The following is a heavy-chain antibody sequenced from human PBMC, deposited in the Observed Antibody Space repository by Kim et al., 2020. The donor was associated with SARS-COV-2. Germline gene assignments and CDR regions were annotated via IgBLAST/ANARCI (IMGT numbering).Heavy chain of an antibody. D-gene: IGHD3-10*01. CDR3: ARHSYYSASVRYFLAFDV. V-gene: IGHV4-30-4*01. J-gene: IGHJ3*01. CDR2: IYYSGGA. Sequence: SETLSLTCTVPGGSITSGKYYWGWIRQHPEKGLEWIGYIYYSGGAYYNPSLKSRATISLDASKNQVSLKLFSVTAADTAVYYCARHSYYSASVRYFLAFDVWGERKICTASS. CDR1: GGSITSGKYY.